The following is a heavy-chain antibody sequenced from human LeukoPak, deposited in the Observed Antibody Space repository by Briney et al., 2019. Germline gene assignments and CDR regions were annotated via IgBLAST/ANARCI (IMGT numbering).Heavy chain of an antibody. J-gene: IGHJ6*03. D-gene: IGHD2-2*01. CDR3: AKDWGSSTSSYDLYYYYYMDV. Sequence: GGSLRLSCAASGFTFSSYSMNWVRQAPGKGLEWVSSISSSSSYIYYADSVKGRFTISRDNSKNTLYLQMNSLRAEDTAVYYCAKDWGSSTSSYDLYYYYYMDVWGKGTTVTVSS. V-gene: IGHV3-21*01. CDR1: GFTFSSYS. CDR2: ISSSSSYI.